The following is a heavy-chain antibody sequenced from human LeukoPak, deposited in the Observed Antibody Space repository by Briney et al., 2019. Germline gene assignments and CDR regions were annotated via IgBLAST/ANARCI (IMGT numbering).Heavy chain of an antibody. D-gene: IGHD3-10*01. CDR2: ISAYNGNT. V-gene: IGHV1-18*01. CDR3: ARDALESYYGSGSYSVY. J-gene: IGHJ4*02. CDR1: GYTFTSYG. Sequence: ASVKVSCKASGYTFTSYGISWVRQAPGQGLEWMGWISAYNGNTNYAQKLQGRVTMTTDTSTSTAYMELRSLRSDDTAVYYCARDALESYYGSGSYSVYWGQGTLVTVSS.